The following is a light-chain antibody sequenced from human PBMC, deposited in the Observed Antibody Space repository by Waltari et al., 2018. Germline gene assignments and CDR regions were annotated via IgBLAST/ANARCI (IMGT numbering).Light chain of an antibody. V-gene: IGKV1-17*01. CDR3: LQSNTYPLT. J-gene: IGKJ4*01. CDR1: QDIKSD. Sequence: DIQMTQFPSSLSASVGDRVTITCRASQDIKSDLVWYQQRPGEAPKRLIYRTSNLQNGVPARCSGSGSGTEFTLTVNSLQPDDSATYYCLQSNTYPLTFGGGTKVEIK. CDR2: RTS.